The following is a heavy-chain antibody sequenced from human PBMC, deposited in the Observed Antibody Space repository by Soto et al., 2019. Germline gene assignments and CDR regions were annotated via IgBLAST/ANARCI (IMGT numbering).Heavy chain of an antibody. V-gene: IGHV4-59*01. Sequence: SETLSLTCTVSGGSISSYYWSWIRQPPGKGLEWIGYIYYSGSTNYNPSLKSRVTISVDTSKNQFSLKLSSVTAADTAVYYCARYGSGVVAATGSNYYYYYGMDVWGQGTTVTVSS. CDR2: IYYSGST. D-gene: IGHD2-15*01. J-gene: IGHJ6*02. CDR3: ARYGSGVVAATGSNYYYYYGMDV. CDR1: GGSISSYY.